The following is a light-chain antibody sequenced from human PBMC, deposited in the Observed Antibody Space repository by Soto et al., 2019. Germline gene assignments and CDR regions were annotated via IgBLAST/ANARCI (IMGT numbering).Light chain of an antibody. Sequence: DVQMTQSPSTLAASVGDRVTITCRASENINNWLAWYQQTPGKAPNVLISDASRLETGVPSRFSGSGYGTDFTLTITSLQTDDFGTYHCQQYDVHPKTFGQGTKVEVK. V-gene: IGKV1-5*01. CDR3: QQYDVHPKT. J-gene: IGKJ1*01. CDR1: ENINNW. CDR2: DAS.